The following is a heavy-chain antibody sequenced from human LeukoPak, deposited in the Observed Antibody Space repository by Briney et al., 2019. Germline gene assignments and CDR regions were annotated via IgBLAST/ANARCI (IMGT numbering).Heavy chain of an antibody. D-gene: IGHD1-26*01. CDR1: GFTFSSYW. CDR3: ARGTGSYYSLGY. Sequence: GGSLRLSCAASGFTFSSYWMHWVRQAPGKGLVWVSRINSDGSSTSYADYGKGRFTISRDNAKNTLYLQMDSLRAEDTAMYYCARGTGSYYSLGYWGRGTLVPVSS. CDR2: INSDGSST. J-gene: IGHJ4*02. V-gene: IGHV3-74*01.